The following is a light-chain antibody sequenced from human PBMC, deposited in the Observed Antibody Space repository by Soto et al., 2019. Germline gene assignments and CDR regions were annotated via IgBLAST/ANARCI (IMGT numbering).Light chain of an antibody. CDR1: QDISNY. CDR3: QRLNSAPYT. Sequence: DIQMTQSPSSLSASVGDRVTITCRASQDISNYLAWYQQKPGKVPKLLIYAASTVQSGVPSRFSGSGSGTDITLTINNLQPEDVATYYCQRLNSAPYTFGQGTKLEIK. CDR2: AAS. J-gene: IGKJ2*01. V-gene: IGKV1-27*01.